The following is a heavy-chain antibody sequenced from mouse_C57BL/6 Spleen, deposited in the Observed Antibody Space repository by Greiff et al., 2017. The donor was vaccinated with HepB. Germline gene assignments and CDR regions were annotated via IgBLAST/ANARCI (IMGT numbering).Heavy chain of an antibody. Sequence: EVQVVESGGGLVKPGGSLKLSCAASGFTFSSYAMSWVRQTPEKRLEWVATISDGGSYTYYPDNVKGRFTISRDNAKNNLYLQMSHLKSEDTAMYYCARDVEKLGRGGAWFAYWGQGTLVTVSA. CDR1: GFTFSSYA. CDR2: ISDGGSYT. V-gene: IGHV5-4*01. CDR3: ARDVEKLGRGGAWFAY. D-gene: IGHD4-1*01. J-gene: IGHJ3*01.